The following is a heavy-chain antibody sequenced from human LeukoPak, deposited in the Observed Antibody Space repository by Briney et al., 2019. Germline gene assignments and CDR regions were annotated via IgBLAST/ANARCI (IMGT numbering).Heavy chain of an antibody. J-gene: IGHJ4*02. Sequence: GGSLRLSCAASGFTFSSYWMHWVRQVPGKWLVWVARINPGGSSITYADSVKGRFTISRDNAKNTLYLQMDSLRAEDTGVYYCARSNQADDYWGQGTLVTVSS. CDR1: GFTFSSYW. CDR3: ARSNQADDY. V-gene: IGHV3-74*01. CDR2: INPGGSSI. D-gene: IGHD1-14*01.